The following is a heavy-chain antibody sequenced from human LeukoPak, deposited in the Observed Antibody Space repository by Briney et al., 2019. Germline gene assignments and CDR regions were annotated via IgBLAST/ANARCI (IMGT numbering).Heavy chain of an antibody. J-gene: IGHJ5*02. D-gene: IGHD3-9*01. CDR1: GGSISSYY. Sequence: SETLSLTCTVSGGSISSYYRSWIRQPPGKGLEWIGYIYYSGSTNYNPSLKSRVTISVDTSKNQFSLKLSSVTAADTAVYYCAGSNYDILTGYYSVGWFDPWGQGTLVTVSS. CDR2: IYYSGST. V-gene: IGHV4-59*08. CDR3: AGSNYDILTGYYSVGWFDP.